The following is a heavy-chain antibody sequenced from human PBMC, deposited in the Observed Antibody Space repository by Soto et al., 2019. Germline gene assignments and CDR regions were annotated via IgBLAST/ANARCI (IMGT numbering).Heavy chain of an antibody. Sequence: SSETLSLTCTVSGGSISSISYYWGWIRQPPGKGLEWIGSIYYSGSTYYNPSLKSRVTISVDTSKNQFSLKLSSVTAADTAVYYCARSSDYYGSGSYFYGMDVWGQGTTVTVSS. CDR3: ARSSDYYGSGSYFYGMDV. D-gene: IGHD3-10*01. V-gene: IGHV4-39*01. J-gene: IGHJ6*02. CDR2: IYYSGST. CDR1: GGSISSISYY.